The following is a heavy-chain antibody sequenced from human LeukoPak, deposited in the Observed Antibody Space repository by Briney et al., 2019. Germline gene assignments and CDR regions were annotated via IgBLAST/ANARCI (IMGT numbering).Heavy chain of an antibody. Sequence: GGSLRLSCAASGFTFSSHWIHWVRQAPGKVLVWVSRINGDGSAATYADSVRGRFTISRDNARNTVHLQMNSLTAEDTAVYYCARAVFVTASDYWGQGTLVTVSS. CDR2: INGDGSAA. J-gene: IGHJ4*02. CDR3: ARAVFVTASDY. V-gene: IGHV3-74*01. D-gene: IGHD2-21*02. CDR1: GFTFSSHW.